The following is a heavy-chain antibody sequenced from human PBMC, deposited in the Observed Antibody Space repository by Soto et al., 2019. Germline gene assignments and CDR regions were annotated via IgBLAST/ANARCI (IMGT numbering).Heavy chain of an antibody. CDR3: AKGQDILTGPLDY. Sequence: LRLSCAASGFTFDDYAMHWARQAPGKGLEWVSGISWNSGSIGYADSVKGRFTISRDNAKNSLYLQMNSLRAEDTALYYCAKGQDILTGPLDYWGQGTLVTVSS. D-gene: IGHD3-9*01. V-gene: IGHV3-9*01. J-gene: IGHJ4*02. CDR2: ISWNSGSI. CDR1: GFTFDDYA.